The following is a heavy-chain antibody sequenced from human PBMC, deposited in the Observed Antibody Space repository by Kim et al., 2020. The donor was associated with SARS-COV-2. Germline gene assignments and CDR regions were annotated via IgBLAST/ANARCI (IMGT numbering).Heavy chain of an antibody. D-gene: IGHD3-10*01. V-gene: IGHV4-30-4*01. CDR1: GGSISRHDYY. CDR2: INYSGGT. CDR3: ARFYYGSGSLYYFDS. Sequence: SETLSLTCTVSGGSISRHDYYWSWIRQPPGKGLEWIGYINYSGGTYYNPSLESRVIISVEMSKNEFSLKLSSVTAADSAVYYCARFYYGSGSLYYFDSWGQGTLVTVSS. J-gene: IGHJ4*02.